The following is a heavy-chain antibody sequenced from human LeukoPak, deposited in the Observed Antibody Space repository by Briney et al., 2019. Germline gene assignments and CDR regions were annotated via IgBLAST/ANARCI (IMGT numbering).Heavy chain of an antibody. CDR2: ISGSGGST. D-gene: IGHD4-17*01. J-gene: IGHJ4*02. Sequence: SGGSLRLSCAASGFTFSSYAMSWVRQAPGKGLEWVSAISGSGGSTYYADSVKGRFTISRDNSKNTLYLQMNSLRAEDTAVYYCAKDGSYGDYVWGPVVENYFDYRGQGTLVTVSS. CDR3: AKDGSYGDYVWGPVVENYFDY. CDR1: GFTFSSYA. V-gene: IGHV3-23*01.